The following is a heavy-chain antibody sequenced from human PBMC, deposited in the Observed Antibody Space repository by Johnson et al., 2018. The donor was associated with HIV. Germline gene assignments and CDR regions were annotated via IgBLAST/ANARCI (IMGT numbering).Heavy chain of an antibody. V-gene: IGHV3-9*01. CDR3: AKDRQWGPRDAFDL. Sequence: VQLVESGGGVVQPGGSLRLSCAASGFTFSDYGMQWVRQAPGKGLEWVSGLSWNSGSIVYADSVNGRFTISRDNAKNSLYLQMNSLRAEDTAVYYCAKDRQWGPRDAFDLWGQGTMVTVSS. J-gene: IGHJ3*01. D-gene: IGHD6-19*01. CDR1: GFTFSDYG. CDR2: LSWNSGSI.